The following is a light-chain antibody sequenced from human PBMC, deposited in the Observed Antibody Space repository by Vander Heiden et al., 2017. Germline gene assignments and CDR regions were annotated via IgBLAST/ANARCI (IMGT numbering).Light chain of an antibody. J-gene: IGLJ2*01. Sequence: QSVLSQPPSASGTPGQWVTISCSGISSNIGSNYVPWYQQLPGTAPKLLIYRNNQRPSGVPDRFSGSKSGTSASLAISELRSEDEADYYCAAWDDSLSGHVVFGGGTKLTVL. V-gene: IGLV1-47*01. CDR1: SSNIGSNY. CDR3: AAWDDSLSGHVV. CDR2: RNN.